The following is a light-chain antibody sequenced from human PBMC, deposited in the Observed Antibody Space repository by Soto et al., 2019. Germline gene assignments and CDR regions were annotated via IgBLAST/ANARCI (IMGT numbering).Light chain of an antibody. Sequence: QSVLTQPPSVSGAPGQRVTISCTGSSSNIGAGYDVHWYQQLPGTAPKLLIYGNSNRPSGVPDRFSGSKSGTSASLAITGLQAEDGADYYCQSYDSSLRVSVFGGGTTLTAL. CDR1: SSNIGAGYD. J-gene: IGLJ2*01. V-gene: IGLV1-40*01. CDR2: GNS. CDR3: QSYDSSLRVSV.